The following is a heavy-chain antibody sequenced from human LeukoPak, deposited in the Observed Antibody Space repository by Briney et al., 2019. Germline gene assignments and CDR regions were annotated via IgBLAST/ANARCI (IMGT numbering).Heavy chain of an antibody. CDR1: GGTFSSYA. J-gene: IGHJ6*02. Sequence: SVKVSCKASGGTFSSYAISWVRRAPGQGLEWMGRIIPILGIANYAQKFQGRVTITADKSTSTAYMELSSLRSEDTAVYYCARDPAEPGGPEPYGMDVWGQGTTVTVSS. D-gene: IGHD2-8*02. V-gene: IGHV1-69*04. CDR2: IIPILGIA. CDR3: ARDPAEPGGPEPYGMDV.